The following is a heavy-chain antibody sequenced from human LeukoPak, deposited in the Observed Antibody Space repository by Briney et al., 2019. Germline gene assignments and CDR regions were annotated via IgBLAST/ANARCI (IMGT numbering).Heavy chain of an antibody. CDR1: GDSINRDY. CDR3: ARVSHSSGHYSTYYYMDV. CDR2: MYYSGST. D-gene: IGHD3-22*01. V-gene: IGHV4-59*08. Sequence: PSETLSLTCTVSGDSINRDYWSWIRQPPGKGLEWIGYMYYSGSTNYNPSLKSRITISIDTSKNKFTLRLTSVTAADAAVYYCARVSHSSGHYSTYYYMDVWGKGTTVTVSS. J-gene: IGHJ6*03.